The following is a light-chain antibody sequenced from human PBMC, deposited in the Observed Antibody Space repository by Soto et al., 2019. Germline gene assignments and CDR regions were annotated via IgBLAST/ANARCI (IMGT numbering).Light chain of an antibody. Sequence: DIQMTQSPSTLSASVTDRVTITCRASQSISSWLAWYQQKPGKAPKVLIYGASNLESGVPSRFSGSGSETEFTLTISSLQPDDFATYYCQQYSSYPLTFGGGTKVEIK. CDR3: QQYSSYPLT. CDR2: GAS. CDR1: QSISSW. J-gene: IGKJ4*01. V-gene: IGKV1-5*03.